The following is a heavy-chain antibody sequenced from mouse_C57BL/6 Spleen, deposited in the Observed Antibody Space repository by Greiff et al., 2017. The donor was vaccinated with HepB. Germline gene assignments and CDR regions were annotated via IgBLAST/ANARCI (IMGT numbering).Heavy chain of an antibody. J-gene: IGHJ2*01. CDR3: ARFYYGNYPYYFDY. D-gene: IGHD2-1*01. CDR1: GYTFTSYG. V-gene: IGHV1-81*01. CDR2: IYPRSGNT. Sequence: QVQLQQSGAELARPGASVKLSCKASGYTFTSYGISWVKQRTGQGLEWIGEIYPRSGNTYYNEKFKGKATLTAYKSSSTAYMELRSLTSEDSAVYFCARFYYGNYPYYFDYWGQGTTLTVSS.